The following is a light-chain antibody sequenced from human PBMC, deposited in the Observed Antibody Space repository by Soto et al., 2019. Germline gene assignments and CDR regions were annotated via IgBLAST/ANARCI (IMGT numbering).Light chain of an antibody. CDR3: SSCTTDTTPCV. V-gene: IGLV2-18*02. CDR2: EVS. Sequence: QSALTQPPSVSGCPGQSVTISCTGTSSDVGSYNRVSWYQQPPGTAPKLMIYEVSNRPSGVPDRFSGSKSGNTASLTISGLQAEDEADYYCSSCTTDTTPCVFGTGTKLTVL. J-gene: IGLJ1*01. CDR1: SSDVGSYNR.